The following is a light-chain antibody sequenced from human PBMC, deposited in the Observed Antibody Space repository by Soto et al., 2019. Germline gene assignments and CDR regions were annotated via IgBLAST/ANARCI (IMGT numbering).Light chain of an antibody. V-gene: IGLV2-14*01. J-gene: IGLJ2*01. CDR2: EVS. Sequence: QSVLTQPASVSGSPGQSITISCTGTSSDVGGSNYVSWYQQHPGKAPKVVIYEVSNRPSGVSNRFSGSKSGNTASLTISGLQAEDEADYYCSSYSSSTTVVFGGGTKLTVL. CDR1: SSDVGGSNY. CDR3: SSYSSSTTVV.